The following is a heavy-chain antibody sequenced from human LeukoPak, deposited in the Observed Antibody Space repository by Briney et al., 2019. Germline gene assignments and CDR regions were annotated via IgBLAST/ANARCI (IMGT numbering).Heavy chain of an antibody. D-gene: IGHD2-21*02. J-gene: IGHJ5*02. Sequence: SVKVSCKASGGTFSDYAMNWVRQAPGQGLEWMGRIVPILGIVNYAQKLEGRVTITADKSTSTAYMELSSLSSEDTAVYYCATPHQLDCGGDCYSAWGQGTLVTVSS. CDR2: IVPILGIV. CDR3: ATPHQLDCGGDCYSA. V-gene: IGHV1-69*04. CDR1: GGTFSDYA.